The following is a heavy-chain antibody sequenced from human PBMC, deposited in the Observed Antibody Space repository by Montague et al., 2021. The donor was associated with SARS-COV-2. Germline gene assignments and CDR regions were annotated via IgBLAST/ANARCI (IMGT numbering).Heavy chain of an antibody. J-gene: IGHJ5*02. V-gene: IGHV4-59*01. CDR3: ASPSVSTMYGFGWFDP. Sequence: SETLSLTCTVSGASINNYYCSWIRQPPSTGLEWIGYVHYSCSTNSNYSLQNPIRITLDASKNQFYLSLTSVTSTAADTYYCASPSVSTMYGFGWFDPWGRGTLVTVSS. CDR2: VHYSCST. CDR1: GASINNYY. D-gene: IGHD2-2*01.